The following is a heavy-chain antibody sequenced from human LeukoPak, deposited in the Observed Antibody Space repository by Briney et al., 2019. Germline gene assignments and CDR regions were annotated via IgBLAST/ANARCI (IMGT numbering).Heavy chain of an antibody. J-gene: IGHJ6*02. D-gene: IGHD5-12*01. CDR2: IYPGNSDT. CDR3: ARYGVDIVATTPPYYYYGMDV. CDR1: GYSFTSYW. V-gene: IGHV5-51*01. Sequence: GESLKISCKGSGYSFTSYWIGWVRQMPGKGLEWMGIIYPGNSDTRYSPSFQGQVTISADKSISTAYLQWSSLKASDTAMYYSARYGVDIVATTPPYYYYGMDVWGQGTTVTVSS.